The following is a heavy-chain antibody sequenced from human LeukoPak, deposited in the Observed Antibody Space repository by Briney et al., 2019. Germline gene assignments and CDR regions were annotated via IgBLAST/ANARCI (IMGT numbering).Heavy chain of an antibody. D-gene: IGHD6-13*01. CDR3: ARLHSLAGAGTYDY. V-gene: IGHV3-11*06. CDR2: ISTDSSNT. CDR1: GFAFSNYY. J-gene: IGHJ4*02. Sequence: GGSLRLSCAASGFAFSNYYMTWIRQTPGRGLEWISHISTDSSNTNYADSVKGRFTVSRDNAQNSLFLQMNSLRAEDTAIYYCARLHSLAGAGTYDYWGQGTLVTVSS.